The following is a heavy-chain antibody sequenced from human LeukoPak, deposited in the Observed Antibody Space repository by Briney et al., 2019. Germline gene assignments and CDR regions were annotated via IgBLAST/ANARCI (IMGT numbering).Heavy chain of an antibody. D-gene: IGHD1-26*01. CDR2: ISSSSSTI. V-gene: IGHV3-48*01. Sequence: GGSLRLSCAASGFTFSSYSMNWVRQAPGKGLEWVSYISSSSSTIYYADSVKGRFTISRDNSKNTLYLQMNSLRAEDTAVYYCARPGTQWGLERYYFDYWGQGTLVTVPS. J-gene: IGHJ4*02. CDR3: ARPGTQWGLERYYFDY. CDR1: GFTFSSYS.